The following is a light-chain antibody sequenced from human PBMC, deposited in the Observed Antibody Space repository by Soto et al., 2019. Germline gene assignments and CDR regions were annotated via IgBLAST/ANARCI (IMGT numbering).Light chain of an antibody. Sequence: QSVLTQRPSVSGAPGQRVXXXXXXXXXXXXADYDVHWYQQLPGTAPKLLISRNSNRPSGVPDRFSGSKSGTSASLAITGLQAEDEADYYCQSYDSXLSGFYVFGTGTKVTVL. V-gene: IGLV1-40*01. CDR2: RNS. CDR1: XXXXXADYD. J-gene: IGLJ1*01. CDR3: QSYDSXLSGFYV.